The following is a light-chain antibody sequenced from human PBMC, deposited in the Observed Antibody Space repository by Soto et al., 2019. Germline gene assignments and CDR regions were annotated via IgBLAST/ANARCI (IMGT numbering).Light chain of an antibody. V-gene: IGKV1-5*01. J-gene: IGKJ2*01. CDR2: DAS. CDR1: QSISSW. Sequence: DIQMTQSPSTLSASVGDRVTITCRASQSISSWLAWYQQKPGKAPKLLIYDASSLASGVPARFSGSGSGTEFTLTISSLQPDDFATYYCQQYNSYWGYTFGQGTKLEIK. CDR3: QQYNSYWGYT.